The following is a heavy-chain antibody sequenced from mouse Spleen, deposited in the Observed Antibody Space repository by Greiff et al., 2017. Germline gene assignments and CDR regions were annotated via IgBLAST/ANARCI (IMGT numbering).Heavy chain of an antibody. CDR3: ASRLYGAYYAMDY. V-gene: IGHV2-6*01. Sequence: QVQLKESGPGLVAPSQSLSITCTVSGFSFTSYGVDWVRQSPGKGLEWLGVIWGGGSTNYNSALKSRLSISKDNSKSQVFLKMNSLQTDDTAMYYCASRLYGAYYAMDYWGQGTSVTVSS. CDR2: IWGGGST. D-gene: IGHD1-1*02. CDR1: GFSFTSYG. J-gene: IGHJ4*01.